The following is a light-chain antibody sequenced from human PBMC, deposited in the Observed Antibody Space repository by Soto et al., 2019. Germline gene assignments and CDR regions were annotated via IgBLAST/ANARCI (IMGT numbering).Light chain of an antibody. V-gene: IGLV1-40*01. Sequence: QPVLTQPPSVSGAPGQRVTISCTGSRSNIGAGYGVHWYQQLPGTAPKILIDGTTNRPSGIPVRFCGSKARTSASLAITGLPAEDDAACYCQAYDSNLSGVVFCGGTEVTVL. CDR3: QAYDSNLSGVV. CDR1: RSNIGAGYG. J-gene: IGLJ2*01. CDR2: GTT.